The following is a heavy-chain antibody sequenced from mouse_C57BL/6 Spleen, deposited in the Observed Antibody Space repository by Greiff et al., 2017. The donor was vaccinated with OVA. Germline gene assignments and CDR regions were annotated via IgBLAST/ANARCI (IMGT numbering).Heavy chain of an antibody. J-gene: IGHJ4*01. CDR2: IYPGSGST. D-gene: IGHD2-2*01. CDR3: ARGDYGYGNYYAMDY. Sequence: VQLQQPGAELVKPGASVKMSCKASGYTFTSYWITWVKQRPGQGLEWIGDIYPGSGSTNYNEKFKSKATLTVDTSSSTAYMQLSSLTSEDSAVYYCARGDYGYGNYYAMDYWGQGTSVTVSS. CDR1: GYTFTSYW. V-gene: IGHV1-55*01.